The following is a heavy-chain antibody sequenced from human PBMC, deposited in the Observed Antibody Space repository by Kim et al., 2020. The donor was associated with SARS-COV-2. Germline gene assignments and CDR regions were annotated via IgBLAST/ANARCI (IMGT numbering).Heavy chain of an antibody. J-gene: IGHJ3*02. Sequence: GGSLRLSCAASGFTFSSYGMHWVRQAPGKGLEWVAVIWYDGSNKYYADSVKGRFTISRDNSKNTLYLQMNSLRAEDTAVYYCARVRGLGRSNAFDIWGQGTMVTVSS. V-gene: IGHV3-33*01. CDR1: GFTFSSYG. CDR2: IWYDGSNK. CDR3: ARVRGLGRSNAFDI. D-gene: IGHD3-16*01.